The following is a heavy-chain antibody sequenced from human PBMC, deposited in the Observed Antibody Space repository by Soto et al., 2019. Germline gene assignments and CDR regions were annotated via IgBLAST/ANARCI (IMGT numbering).Heavy chain of an antibody. D-gene: IGHD4-17*01. CDR2: INAGSGYT. CDR1: GYTFTSYA. V-gene: IGHV1-3*01. J-gene: IGHJ6*02. Sequence: GASVKVSCKASGYTFTSYAMHWVRQAPGQRLEWMGWINAGSGYTKYSQKFQGRVTITRDTSASTAYMELSSLRSEDTAVYYCARDRTVTITGFYYYYGMDVWGQGTTVTVSS. CDR3: ARDRTVTITGFYYYYGMDV.